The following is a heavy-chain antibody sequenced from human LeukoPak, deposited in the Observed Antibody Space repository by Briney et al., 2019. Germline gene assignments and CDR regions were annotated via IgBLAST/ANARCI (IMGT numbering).Heavy chain of an antibody. J-gene: IGHJ4*02. CDR3: TRTPGYDRYYFDY. Sequence: ASVKVSCKASGYTFTNYGISWVRQAPGQGLEWMGWISGYNGNTNYAQKLQGRVTMTTDTSTSTAHMELRSLRSDDTAVYYCTRTPGYDRYYFDYWGQGTLVTVSS. V-gene: IGHV1-18*01. CDR1: GYTFTNYG. CDR2: ISGYNGNT. D-gene: IGHD1-14*01.